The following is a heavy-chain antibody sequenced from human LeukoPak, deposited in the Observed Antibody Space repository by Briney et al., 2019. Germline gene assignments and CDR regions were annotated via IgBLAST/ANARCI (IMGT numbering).Heavy chain of an antibody. D-gene: IGHD5-18*01. CDR3: ATDPTAGLEDGMDV. Sequence: SETLSLTCAVYGGSFSGYYWSWIRQPPGKGLEWIGEINHSGSTNYNPSLKSRVTISVDTSKNQFSLKLSSVTAADTAVYYCATDPTAGLEDGMDVWGQGTTVTVSS. J-gene: IGHJ6*02. CDR2: INHSGST. CDR1: GGSFSGYY. V-gene: IGHV4-34*01.